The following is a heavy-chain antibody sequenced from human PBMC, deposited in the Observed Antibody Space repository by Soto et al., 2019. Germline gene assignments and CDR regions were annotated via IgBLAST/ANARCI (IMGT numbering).Heavy chain of an antibody. D-gene: IGHD6-13*01. CDR3: ARDSAGTGRILVYYYYGMDV. CDR1: GFTFSSYG. V-gene: IGHV3-33*01. J-gene: IGHJ6*02. Sequence: PRGSLRLCCEGSGFTFSSYGMHWVRQAPGKGLEWVAVIWYDGSNKYYADSVKGRFTISRDNSKNTLYLQMNSLRAEDTAVYYCARDSAGTGRILVYYYYGMDVWGQGTTVTVSS. CDR2: IWYDGSNK.